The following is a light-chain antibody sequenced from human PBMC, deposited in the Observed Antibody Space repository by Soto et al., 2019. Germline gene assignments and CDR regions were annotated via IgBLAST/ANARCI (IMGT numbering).Light chain of an antibody. Sequence: VVLTQSPVTLSLSPGERATLSCRASQSFRGLLAWYQQKPGQAPRLLIYDAYNRATGIPPRFSGSGSGTDFTLTISSLQSEDFAVYYCQQYNNWWTFGQGTKVDIK. V-gene: IGKV3-11*01. CDR2: DAY. J-gene: IGKJ1*01. CDR1: QSFRGL. CDR3: QQYNNWWT.